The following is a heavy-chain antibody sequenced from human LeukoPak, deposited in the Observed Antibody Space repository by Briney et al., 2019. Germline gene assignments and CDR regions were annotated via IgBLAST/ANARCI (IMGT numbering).Heavy chain of an antibody. D-gene: IGHD6-19*01. CDR2: IYYSGST. CDR1: GGSISSYY. CDR3: ARASSGWLLGYFDY. Sequence: SETLCLTCTVSGGSISSYYWSWIRQPPGKGLEWIGYIYYSGSTNYNPSLKSRVTISVDTSKNQFSLKLSSVTAADTAVYYCARASSGWLLGYFDYWGQGTLVTVSS. J-gene: IGHJ4*02. V-gene: IGHV4-59*01.